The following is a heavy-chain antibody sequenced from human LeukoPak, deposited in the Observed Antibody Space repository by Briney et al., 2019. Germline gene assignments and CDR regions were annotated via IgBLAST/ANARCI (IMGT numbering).Heavy chain of an antibody. CDR2: ISYDGSNK. V-gene: IGHV3-30-3*01. J-gene: IGHJ4*02. D-gene: IGHD3-10*01. CDR3: AKDLPLYGSGSNSIDY. CDR1: GFTFSSYA. Sequence: GGSLRLSCAASGFTFSSYAMHWVRQAPGKGLEWVAVISYDGSNKYYADSVKGRFTISRDNSKSTLYLQMNSLRAEDTAVYYCAKDLPLYGSGSNSIDYWGQGTLVTVSS.